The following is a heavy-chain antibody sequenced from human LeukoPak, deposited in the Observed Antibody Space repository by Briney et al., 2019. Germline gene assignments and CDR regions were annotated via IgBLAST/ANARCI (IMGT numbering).Heavy chain of an antibody. J-gene: IGHJ4*02. CDR2: ISSDGSTT. D-gene: IGHD2-21*01. CDR1: GFTFSSYW. V-gene: IGHV3-74*01. CDR3: ALFTVIDQSPGD. Sequence: PGGSLRLSCAASGFTFSSYWMHWVRQAPGKGLVWFSRISSDGSTTTYADSVKGRFSISRDNAKNTLYLQMNSLRAEDTAVYYCALFTVIDQSPGDWGQGTLVTVSS.